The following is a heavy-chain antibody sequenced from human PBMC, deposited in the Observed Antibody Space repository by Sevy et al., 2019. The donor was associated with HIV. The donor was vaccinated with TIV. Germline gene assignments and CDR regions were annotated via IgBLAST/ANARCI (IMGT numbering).Heavy chain of an antibody. CDR3: AKDRKVGASHGIDAFDI. J-gene: IGHJ3*02. Sequence: GGSLRLSCAASGFTFSSYGMHWVRQAPGKGLEWVAFIRYDGSNKYYADSVKGRFTISRDNSKNTLYLQMNSLRADDTAVYYCAKDRKVGASHGIDAFDIWGQGTMVTVSS. CDR1: GFTFSSYG. CDR2: IRYDGSNK. D-gene: IGHD1-26*01. V-gene: IGHV3-30*02.